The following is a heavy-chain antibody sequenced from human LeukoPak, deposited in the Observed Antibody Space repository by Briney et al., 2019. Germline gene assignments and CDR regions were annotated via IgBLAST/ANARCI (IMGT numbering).Heavy chain of an antibody. CDR2: VSGSGSST. CDR1: GFTFSTYA. CDR3: AKGGYDSDSYGDFDY. V-gene: IGHV3-23*01. Sequence: GGSLRLSCAASGFTFSTYAMSWVRQAPGKGLEWVSAVSGSGSSTYFADSVKGWFTISRDNSKNTLNLQMNSLRAEDTAIYYCAKGGYDSDSYGDFDYWGQGTLVTVSS. J-gene: IGHJ4*02. D-gene: IGHD6-19*01.